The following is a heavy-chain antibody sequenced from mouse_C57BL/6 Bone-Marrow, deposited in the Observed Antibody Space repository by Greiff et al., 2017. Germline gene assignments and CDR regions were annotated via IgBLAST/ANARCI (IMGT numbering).Heavy chain of an antibody. CDR1: GFTFSSYG. D-gene: IGHD1-1*01. CDR3: ARRFYFDY. V-gene: IGHV5-6*02. Sequence: EVKLMESGGDLVKPGGSLKLSCAASGFTFSSYGMSWVRQTPDKRLEWVATISSGGSYTYYPDSVKGRFTIARDNAKNTLYLQMSSLKSEDTAMXYCARRFYFDYWGQGTTLTVAS. CDR2: ISSGGSYT. J-gene: IGHJ2*01.